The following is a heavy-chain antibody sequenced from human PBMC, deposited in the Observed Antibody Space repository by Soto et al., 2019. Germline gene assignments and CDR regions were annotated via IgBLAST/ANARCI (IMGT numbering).Heavy chain of an antibody. CDR1: GYTFTSYG. CDR2: ISAYNGNT. Sequence: ASVKVSCKASGYTFTSYGISWVRQAPGQGLEWMGWISAYNGNTNYAQKLQGRVTMTTDTSTSTAYMELRSLRSDDTAVYYFARDSPLRYFDWLLPGTDYWGQGTLVTVSS. D-gene: IGHD3-9*01. V-gene: IGHV1-18*01. J-gene: IGHJ4*02. CDR3: ARDSPLRYFDWLLPGTDY.